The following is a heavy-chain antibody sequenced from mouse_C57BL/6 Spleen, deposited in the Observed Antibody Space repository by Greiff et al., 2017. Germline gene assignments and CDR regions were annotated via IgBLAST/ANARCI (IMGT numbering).Heavy chain of an antibody. CDR3: ARDSYYYGSGAMDY. Sequence: QVQLQQSGAELVKPGASVKISCKASGYTFTSYWITWVKQRPGQGLEWIGDIYPGSGSTNYNEKFKSKATLTVDTSSSTAYMQLSSLTSEDSAVYYCARDSYYYGSGAMDYWGQGTSVTVSS. V-gene: IGHV1-55*01. CDR1: GYTFTSYW. CDR2: IYPGSGST. J-gene: IGHJ4*01. D-gene: IGHD1-1*01.